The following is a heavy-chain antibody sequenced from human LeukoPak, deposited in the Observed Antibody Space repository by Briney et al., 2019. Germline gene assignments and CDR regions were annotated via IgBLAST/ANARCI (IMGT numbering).Heavy chain of an antibody. V-gene: IGHV3-23*01. D-gene: IGHD2-2*01. J-gene: IGHJ4*02. CDR2: IGTGGET. Sequence: PGGSLRLSCAASGFIFSAYAMSWVRQAPGQGLEWVSVIGTGGETHYADSVRGRFTISRSNFKNTLYLQMNSLRAEDTAVYYCARDYCSSTSCLFDYWGQGTLVTVSS. CDR1: GFIFSAYA. CDR3: ARDYCSSTSCLFDY.